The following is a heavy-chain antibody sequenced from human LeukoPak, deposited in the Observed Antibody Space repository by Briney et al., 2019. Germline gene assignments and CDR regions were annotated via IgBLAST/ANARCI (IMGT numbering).Heavy chain of an antibody. Sequence: PSETLSLTCTVSGGSISSYYWSWIRQPPGKGLEWIGYIYYSGSTNYNPSLKSRVTISVDTSKNQFSLKLSSMTAADTAVYYCAGGRRDSGSYGSFVYYYYYYMDVWGKGTTVTVSS. CDR3: AGGRRDSGSYGSFVYYYYYYMDV. CDR2: IYYSGST. V-gene: IGHV4-59*01. CDR1: GGSISSYY. D-gene: IGHD3-10*01. J-gene: IGHJ6*03.